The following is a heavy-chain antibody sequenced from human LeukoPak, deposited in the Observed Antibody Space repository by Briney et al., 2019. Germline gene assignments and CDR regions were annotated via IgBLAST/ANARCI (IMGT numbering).Heavy chain of an antibody. CDR1: GGSISSYY. D-gene: IGHD6-6*01. Sequence: PSKTLSLTCTVSGGSISSYYRSWIRQPPGKGLEWIGYIYYTGSTNYNPSLTSRVNISVDTSKNQFSLNLTSVTAADTAVYYCARWGSIAVARFDYWGQGTLVTVSS. CDR2: IYYTGST. V-gene: IGHV4-59*01. J-gene: IGHJ4*02. CDR3: ARWGSIAVARFDY.